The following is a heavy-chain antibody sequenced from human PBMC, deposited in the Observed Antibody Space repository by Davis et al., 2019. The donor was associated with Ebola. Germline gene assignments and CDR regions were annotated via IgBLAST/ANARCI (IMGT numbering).Heavy chain of an antibody. CDR1: GGSISSYY. V-gene: IGHV4-39*01. CDR2: IYYSGST. Sequence: SETLSLTCTVSGGSISSYYWGWIRQPPGKGLEWIGSIYYSGSTYYNPSLKSRVTISVDTSKNQFSLKLSSVTAADTAVYYCARHSHYGMDVWGQGTTVTVSS. J-gene: IGHJ6*02. CDR3: ARHSHYGMDV.